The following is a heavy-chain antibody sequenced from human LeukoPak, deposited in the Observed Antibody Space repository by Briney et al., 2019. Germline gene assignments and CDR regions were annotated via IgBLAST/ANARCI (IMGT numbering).Heavy chain of an antibody. CDR2: ISYDGSNK. J-gene: IGHJ4*02. D-gene: IGHD5-12*01. Sequence: GGSLRHSCAASGFTFSSYGMHWVRQAPGKGLEWVAVISYDGSNKYYADSVKGRFTISRDNSKNTLYLQMNSLRAEDTAVYYCAKDRGDYWGQGTLVTVSS. CDR3: AKDRGDY. CDR1: GFTFSSYG. V-gene: IGHV3-30*18.